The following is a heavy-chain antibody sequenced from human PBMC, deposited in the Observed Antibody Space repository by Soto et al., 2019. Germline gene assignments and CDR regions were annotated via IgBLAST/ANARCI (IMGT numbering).Heavy chain of an antibody. CDR2: ISAYNGNT. Sequence: ASVKVSCKASGYTFTSYGISWVRQAPGQGLEWMGWISAYNGNTNYAQKLQGRVTMTTDTSTSTAYMELRSLRSDDTAVYYCSRNRYSVSYLVFDYWGPGTLFTVSS. CDR3: SRNRYSVSYLVFDY. D-gene: IGHD1-26*01. CDR1: GYTFTSYG. V-gene: IGHV1-18*04. J-gene: IGHJ4*02.